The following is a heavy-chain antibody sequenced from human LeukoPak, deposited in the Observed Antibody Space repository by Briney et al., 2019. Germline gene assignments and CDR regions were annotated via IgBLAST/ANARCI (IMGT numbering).Heavy chain of an antibody. CDR3: ARDSHKFDSSGYYPDAFDI. V-gene: IGHV3-30*03. J-gene: IGHJ3*02. CDR1: GFTFSRYG. D-gene: IGHD3-22*01. Sequence: GRSLRLSCAASGFTFSRYGMHWVRQAPGKGLEWVAVISYDGSNDYYAESVKGRFTISRDNSKNTLYLQMNSLRAEDTAVYYCARDSHKFDSSGYYPDAFDIWGQGTMVTVSS. CDR2: ISYDGSND.